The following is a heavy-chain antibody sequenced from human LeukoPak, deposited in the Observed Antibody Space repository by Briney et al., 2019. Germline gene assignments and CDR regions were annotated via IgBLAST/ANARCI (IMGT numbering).Heavy chain of an antibody. J-gene: IGHJ5*02. CDR2: SNTGTA. CDR3: ARQTSRFDP. V-gene: IGHV4-39*01. Sequence: SETLSLTSTVSGGSISSSSYYWGWIRQRPGRGWSILGVSNTGTASYAPSYKSRVTMSVDTSRNQFSLKLTSMTDADTAFYYCARQTSRFDPWGQGILVTVSS. CDR1: GGSISSSSYY.